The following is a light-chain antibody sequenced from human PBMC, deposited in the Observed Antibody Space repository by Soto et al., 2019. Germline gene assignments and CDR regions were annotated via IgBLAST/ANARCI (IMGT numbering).Light chain of an antibody. J-gene: IGKJ1*01. V-gene: IGKV2-24*01. CDR1: QSLVHTDGDTY. CDR2: KIS. Sequence: DIVLTQSPLSLPVTLGQPASISCRSSQSLVHTDGDTYLNWLQQRPGQPPRLLIYKISNRVSGXPXXFSGSGAGTDFTLKISRVEAEDVAIYYCMQATQLRTFGQGTEVEIK. CDR3: MQATQLRT.